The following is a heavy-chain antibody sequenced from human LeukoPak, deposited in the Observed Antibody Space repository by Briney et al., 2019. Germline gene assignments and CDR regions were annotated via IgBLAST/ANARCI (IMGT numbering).Heavy chain of an antibody. Sequence: PSETLSLTCAVSGGSISSNFYWGWIRQSPGKGLERIATMYPTLYLGEKTFYSPSLKSRVTMSLDKSQNQFYLKLSSVTAADTSVYYCAISIGYSYGDDAFDVWGPGTGVTVSS. CDR3: AISIGYSYGDDAFDV. V-gene: IGHV4-38-2*01. CDR2: MYPTLYLGEKT. CDR1: GGSISSNFY. D-gene: IGHD5-18*01. J-gene: IGHJ3*01.